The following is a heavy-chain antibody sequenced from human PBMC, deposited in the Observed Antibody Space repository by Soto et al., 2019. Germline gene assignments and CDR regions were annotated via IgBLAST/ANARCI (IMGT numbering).Heavy chain of an antibody. CDR1: GYTFTGYY. J-gene: IGHJ4*02. CDR2: INPNSGGT. Sequence: ASVKVSCKASGYTFTGYYMHWVRQAPGQGLEWMGWINPNSGGTNYAQKFQGWVTMTRDTSISTAYMELSRLRSDDTAVYYCARTGDIVVVPADYWGQGTLVTVSS. CDR3: ARTGDIVVVPADY. D-gene: IGHD2-2*01. V-gene: IGHV1-2*04.